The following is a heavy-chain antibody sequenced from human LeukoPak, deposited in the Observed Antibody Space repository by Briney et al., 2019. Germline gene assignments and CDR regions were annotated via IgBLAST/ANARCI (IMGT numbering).Heavy chain of an antibody. CDR1: GGSISGHY. Sequence: SETLSLTCTVSGGSISGHYWGWIRQPPGKGLEWIGYIHYSGRTDYKPSLRSRLTPSLDTSRNRFFLKLRSVSAADTAVYYCVRENYFDKWGRGTLVTVSS. V-gene: IGHV4-59*11. CDR3: VRENYFDK. CDR2: IHYSGRT. J-gene: IGHJ4*01.